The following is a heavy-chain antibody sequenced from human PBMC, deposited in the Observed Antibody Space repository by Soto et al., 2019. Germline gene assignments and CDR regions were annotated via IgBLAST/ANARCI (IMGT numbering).Heavy chain of an antibody. Sequence: TSETLSLTCTVSGGSISSSSYYWGWIRQPPGKGLEWIGSIYYSGSTYYNPSLKSRVTISVDTSKNQFSLKLSSVTAADTAVYYCARQGVTMVRGVTKWFDPWGQGTLVTVSS. CDR2: IYYSGST. CDR1: GGSISSSSYY. D-gene: IGHD3-10*01. CDR3: ARQGVTMVRGVTKWFDP. V-gene: IGHV4-39*01. J-gene: IGHJ5*02.